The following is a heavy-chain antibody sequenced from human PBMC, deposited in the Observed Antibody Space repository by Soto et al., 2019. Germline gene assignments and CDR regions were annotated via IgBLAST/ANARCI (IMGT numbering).Heavy chain of an antibody. V-gene: IGHV1-2*02. Sequence: VKVSCKASVYPFIGYYMPWVRQAPGQGLEWMGWINPNSGGTNYAQKFQGRVTMTRDTSISTAYMELSRLRSDDTAVYYCARGPYYDFWSGSQFDYWGQGTLVTVSS. CDR3: ARGPYYDFWSGSQFDY. J-gene: IGHJ4*02. D-gene: IGHD3-3*01. CDR2: INPNSGGT. CDR1: VYPFIGYY.